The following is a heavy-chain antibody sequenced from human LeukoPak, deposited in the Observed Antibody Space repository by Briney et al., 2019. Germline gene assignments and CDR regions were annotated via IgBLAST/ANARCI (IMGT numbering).Heavy chain of an antibody. V-gene: IGHV3-7*03. J-gene: IGHJ6*03. CDR3: AKVSGTMVRGGYYYYMDV. CDR1: GFTFSSYS. D-gene: IGHD3-10*01. CDR2: IKQDGSEK. Sequence: PGGSLRLSCAASGFTFSSYSMNWARQPPGKGLEWVAIIKQDGSEKYYVDSVKGRFTISRDNAKNSLYLQMNSLRAEDMALYYCAKVSGTMVRGGYYYYMDVWGKGTTVTVSS.